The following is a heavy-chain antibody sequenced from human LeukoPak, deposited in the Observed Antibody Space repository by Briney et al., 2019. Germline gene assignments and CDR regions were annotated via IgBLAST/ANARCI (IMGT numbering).Heavy chain of an antibody. CDR1: GGSISSGGYY. J-gene: IGHJ4*02. Sequence: SETLSLTCTVSGGSISSGGYYWSWIRQPPGKGLEWIGYIYHSGSTYYNPSLKSRVTISVDRSKNQFSLKLSSVTAADTAVYYCARDGSVCSSTSCYTRGFDYWGQGTLVTVSS. CDR2: IYHSGST. D-gene: IGHD2-2*01. CDR3: ARDGSVCSSTSCYTRGFDY. V-gene: IGHV4-30-2*01.